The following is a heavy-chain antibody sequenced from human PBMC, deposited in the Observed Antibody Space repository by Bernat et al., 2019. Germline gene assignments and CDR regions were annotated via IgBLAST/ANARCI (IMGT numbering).Heavy chain of an antibody. D-gene: IGHD5-12*01. Sequence: EVQLVESGGGLVKSGGSLRLSCAASGFTFSNAWMNWARQAPGKGLEWVGRIKKKADGATADYAAPVKGRFSISRDDSKNTLYLQMDSLKTEDTALYYCITELVGHSGYDWVYWGQGTPVTVSS. CDR3: ITELVGHSGYDWVY. CDR2: IKKKADGATA. J-gene: IGHJ4*02. V-gene: IGHV3-15*01. CDR1: GFTFSNAW.